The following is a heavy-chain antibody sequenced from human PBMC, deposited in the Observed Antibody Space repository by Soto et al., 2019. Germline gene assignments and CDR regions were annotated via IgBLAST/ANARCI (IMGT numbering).Heavy chain of an antibody. CDR3: SGIVLVPAAGNYYYYAMDV. Sequence: GASMKVSCKASGYTFTSYGITWVRHAPGQRLEWMGWISAYNGNTNYAQKLQGRVTMTTDTSTSTAYMELRSLRSDDTAVYYCSGIVLVPAAGNYYYYAMDVWGRGTKVTVSS. CDR2: ISAYNGNT. J-gene: IGHJ6*02. D-gene: IGHD2-2*01. CDR1: GYTFTSYG. V-gene: IGHV1-18*01.